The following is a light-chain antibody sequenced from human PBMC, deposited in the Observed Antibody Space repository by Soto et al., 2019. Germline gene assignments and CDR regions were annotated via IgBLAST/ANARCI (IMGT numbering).Light chain of an antibody. J-gene: IGKJ1*01. CDR1: QGSSNY. CDR2: AAS. Sequence: DIQMTQSPASLSASVGDRVTITCRASQGSSNYLAWYQQKPGTVPKLLIYAASTLQTGVSSRFRGSGSGTDFTLTISSLQPEDVATYYCQKYNSAPTWTFGQGTKVEIK. V-gene: IGKV1-27*01. CDR3: QKYNSAPTWT.